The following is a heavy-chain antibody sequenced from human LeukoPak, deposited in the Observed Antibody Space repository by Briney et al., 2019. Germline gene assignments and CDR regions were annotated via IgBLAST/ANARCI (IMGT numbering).Heavy chain of an antibody. CDR1: GVSFNDYY. CDR2: INHSGYT. J-gene: IGHJ4*02. Sequence: SETLSLTCAVSGVSFNDYYWSWVRQTPGKGLEWIGEINHSGYTNDSPSLKGRVTLSIDTSRKQFSLNLRSVTVADTGIYYCTRMTTGHDYWGQGTLVTVSS. CDR3: TRMTTGHDY. V-gene: IGHV4-34*01. D-gene: IGHD4-17*01.